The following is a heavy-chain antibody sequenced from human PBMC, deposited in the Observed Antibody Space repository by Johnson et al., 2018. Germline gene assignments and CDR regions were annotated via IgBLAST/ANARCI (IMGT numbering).Heavy chain of an antibody. V-gene: IGHV4-59*01. J-gene: IGHJ3*02. D-gene: IGHD3-22*01. Sequence: QVQLQESGPGLVKPSETLSLTCTVSGGSISSYYWSWIRQPPGKGLEWIGYIYYSGSTNYNPSLKSRVTISVDTSKNQFSMKLSSVTAADTAGYYWARYYDSSGYSGGAFDIWGQGTMVTVSS. CDR3: ARYYDSSGYSGGAFDI. CDR1: GGSISSYY. CDR2: IYYSGST.